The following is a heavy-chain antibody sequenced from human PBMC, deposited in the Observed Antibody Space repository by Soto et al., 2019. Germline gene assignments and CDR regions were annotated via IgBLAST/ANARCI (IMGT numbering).Heavy chain of an antibody. J-gene: IGHJ1*01. V-gene: IGHV4-61*01. CDR2: IYYSGST. CDR1: GGSVSSGSYY. D-gene: IGHD3-22*01. CDR3: AREDYYDSSD. Sequence: QVQLQESGPGLVKPSETLSLTCTVSGGSVSSGSYYWSWIRQPPGKGLEWIGYIYYSGSTNYNPYLKSRVITSLDTSKNPFSLKLSSVPASDTAVYYCAREDYYDSSDWDPGTLVTVSS.